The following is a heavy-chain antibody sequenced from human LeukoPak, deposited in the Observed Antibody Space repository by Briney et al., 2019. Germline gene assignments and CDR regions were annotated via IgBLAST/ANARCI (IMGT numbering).Heavy chain of an antibody. CDR2: INHSGST. CDR3: ARTSSGWYLGYYYYYMDV. CDR1: GGSFSGYY. V-gene: IGHV4-34*01. Sequence: SETLSLTCAVYGGSFSGYYWSWIRQPPGRGLEWIGEINHSGSTNYNPSLKSRVTISVDTSKNQFSLKLSSVTAADAAVYYCARTSSGWYLGYYYYYMDVWGKGTTVTISS. D-gene: IGHD6-19*01. J-gene: IGHJ6*03.